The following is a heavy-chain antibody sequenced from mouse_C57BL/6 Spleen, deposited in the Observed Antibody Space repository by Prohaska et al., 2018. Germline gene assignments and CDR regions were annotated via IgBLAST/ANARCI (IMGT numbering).Heavy chain of an antibody. J-gene: IGHJ2*01. V-gene: IGHV2-2*01. Sequence: VHWVRQSPGKGLEWLGVIWSGGSTDYNAAFISRLSISKDNSKSQVFFKMNSLQADDTAIYYCARGGSGPYYFDYWGQGTTLTVSS. D-gene: IGHD3-2*02. CDR2: IWSGGST. CDR3: ARGGSGPYYFDY.